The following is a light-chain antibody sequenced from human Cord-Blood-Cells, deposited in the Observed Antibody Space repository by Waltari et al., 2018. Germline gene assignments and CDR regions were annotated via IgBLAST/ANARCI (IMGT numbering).Light chain of an antibody. CDR3: SSYTSSSNVV. CDR1: RSDVGGSNY. V-gene: IGLV2-14*01. CDR2: DVS. Sequence: QSALTQPASVSGSPGQSITISCTGTRSDVGGSNYVSWYQQHPGKAPKLLIYDVSNRPSGVSNRFSGSKSGNTASLTISGLQAEDEADYYCSSYTSSSNVVFGGGTKLTVL. J-gene: IGLJ2*01.